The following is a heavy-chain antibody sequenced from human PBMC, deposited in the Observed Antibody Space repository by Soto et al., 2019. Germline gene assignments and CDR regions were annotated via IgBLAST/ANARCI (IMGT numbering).Heavy chain of an antibody. CDR1: GFTFSSYA. D-gene: IGHD2-21*01. V-gene: IGHV3-23*01. CDR3: AKRGMSGDLRGFAWFDP. CDR2: ISGSGGST. J-gene: IGHJ5*02. Sequence: GSLILSCAASGFTFSSYAMSWVRQAPGKGLEWVSAISGSGGSTYYADSVKGRFTISRDNSKNTLYLQMNSLRAEDTAVYYCAKRGMSGDLRGFAWFDPWGKGTLVSV.